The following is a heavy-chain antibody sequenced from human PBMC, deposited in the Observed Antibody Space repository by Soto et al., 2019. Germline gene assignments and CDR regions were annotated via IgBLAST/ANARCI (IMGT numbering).Heavy chain of an antibody. CDR2: ISAYNGNT. J-gene: IGHJ6*02. D-gene: IGHD6-19*01. Sequence: ASVKVSCKASGYTFTSYGISWVRQAPGQGLEWMGWISAYNGNTNYAQKLQGRVTMTTDTSTSTAYMELRSLRSDDTAVYYCAIDAEGSSGWYVIYYYGMDAWGQGTTVTVSS. CDR3: AIDAEGSSGWYVIYYYGMDA. CDR1: GYTFTSYG. V-gene: IGHV1-18*04.